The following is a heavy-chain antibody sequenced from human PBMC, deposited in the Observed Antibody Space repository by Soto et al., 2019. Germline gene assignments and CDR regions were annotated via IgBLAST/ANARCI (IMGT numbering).Heavy chain of an antibody. CDR2: ISGSGGSK. D-gene: IGHD3-9*01. CDR1: RVTVSSYA. Sequence: PWGSLTLSCAACRVTVSSYAMIWVRQAPGKGLECAPAISGSGGSKYYAASVKGRFTISRDNSKNTLYLQMNSLRAEDTAVYYCATSQPYYDILTGYSHDYYGMDVWGQGTTFTVSS. CDR3: ATSQPYYDILTGYSHDYYGMDV. V-gene: IGHV3-23*01. J-gene: IGHJ6*02.